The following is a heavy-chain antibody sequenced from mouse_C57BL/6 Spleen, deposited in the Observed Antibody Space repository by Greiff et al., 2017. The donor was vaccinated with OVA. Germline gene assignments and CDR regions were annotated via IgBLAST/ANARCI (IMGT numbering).Heavy chain of an antibody. J-gene: IGHJ2*01. CDR2: IYPGDGDT. CDR1: GYAFSSSW. CDR3: ARDLDSSSPDY. Sequence: VQLQQSGPELVKPGASVKISCKASGYAFSSSWMNWVKQRPGKGLEWIGRIYPGDGDTNYNGKFKGKATLTADKSSSTAYIQLSSLTSEDSAVYFCARDLDSSSPDYWGQGTTLTVSS. D-gene: IGHD3-2*02. V-gene: IGHV1-82*01.